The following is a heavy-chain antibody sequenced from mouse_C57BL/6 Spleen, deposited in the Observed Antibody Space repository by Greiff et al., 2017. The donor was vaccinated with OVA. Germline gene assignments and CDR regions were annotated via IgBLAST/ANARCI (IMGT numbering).Heavy chain of an antibody. V-gene: IGHV1-52*01. Sequence: VQLQQPGAELVRPGSSVKLSCKASGHTFTSYWMHWVKQRPIQGLEWIGNIDPSDSETHYNQKFKDKATLTVDKSSSTAYMQLSSLTSEDSAVYYCARYYSNYPFDYWGQGTTLTVSS. D-gene: IGHD2-5*01. J-gene: IGHJ2*01. CDR3: ARYYSNYPFDY. CDR1: GHTFTSYW. CDR2: IDPSDSET.